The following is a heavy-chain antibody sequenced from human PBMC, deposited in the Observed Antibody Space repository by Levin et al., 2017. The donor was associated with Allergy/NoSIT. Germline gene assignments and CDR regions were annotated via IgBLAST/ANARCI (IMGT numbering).Heavy chain of an antibody. CDR3: ARQNSGGNAFDS. J-gene: IGHJ3*02. CDR1: GYTFTGYG. D-gene: IGHD1-26*01. V-gene: IGHV1-18*01. CDR2: ISIYNDNT. Sequence: ASVKVSCKASGYTFTGYGLAWVRQAPGQGLEWMGWISIYNDNTDYAQKFQGRVTMTTDTSTSTAYMELTSLTSDDTAVYYCARQNSGGNAFDSWGQGTMVTVSS.